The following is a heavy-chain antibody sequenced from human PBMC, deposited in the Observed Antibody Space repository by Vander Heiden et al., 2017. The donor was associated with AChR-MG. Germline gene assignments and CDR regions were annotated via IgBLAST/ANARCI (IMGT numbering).Heavy chain of an antibody. CDR2: IYSGGST. J-gene: IGHJ4*02. Sequence: EVQLVESGGGLIQPGGSLSLSCAASGFTVSSNYMSWVRQAPGKGLEWVSVIYSGGSTYYADSVKGRFTISRDNSKNTLYLQMNSLRAEDTAVYYCARDLIRDGYNRTVDYWGQGTLVTVSS. CDR1: GFTVSSNY. CDR3: ARDLIRDGYNRTVDY. D-gene: IGHD5-12*01. V-gene: IGHV3-53*01.